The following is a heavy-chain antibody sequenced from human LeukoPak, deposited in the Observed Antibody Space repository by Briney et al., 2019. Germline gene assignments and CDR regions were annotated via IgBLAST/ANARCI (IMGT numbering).Heavy chain of an antibody. CDR1: GGSFSGYY. Sequence: SETLSLTCAIYGGSFSGYYWSWIRQPPGKGLEWIGEINHSGSTNYNPSLKSRVTISVDTSKNQLSLKLSSVTAADTAVYYCARILTGYLDYWGQGTLVTVSS. CDR3: ARILTGYLDY. D-gene: IGHD3-9*01. CDR2: INHSGST. J-gene: IGHJ4*02. V-gene: IGHV4-34*01.